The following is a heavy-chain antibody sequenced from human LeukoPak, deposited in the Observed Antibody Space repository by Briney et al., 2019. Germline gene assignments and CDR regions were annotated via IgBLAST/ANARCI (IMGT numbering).Heavy chain of an antibody. CDR2: ISSDGGSP. J-gene: IGHJ4*02. V-gene: IGHV3-64*01. Sequence: GGSLRLSCTASEFTFGDFAISWVRQAPGKGLEYVSAISSDGGSPYYANSVKGRFTISRDNSKNTLYLQMGSLRPEDMAVYYCARPVAGTWGFDYWGQGTLVTVSS. D-gene: IGHD6-19*01. CDR3: ARPVAGTWGFDY. CDR1: EFTFGDFA.